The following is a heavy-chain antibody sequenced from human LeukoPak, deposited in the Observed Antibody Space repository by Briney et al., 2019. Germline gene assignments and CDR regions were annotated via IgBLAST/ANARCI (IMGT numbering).Heavy chain of an antibody. J-gene: IGHJ4*02. CDR3: ARHFYGSGTYYHFGY. CDR1: GYTFTSYG. Sequence: ASVKASCKASGYTFTSYGISWVRQAPGQGPEWMGWISPYNGNTNYAQKLQGRATMTTDTSTSTAYMELRSLRSDDTAVYYCARHFYGSGTYYHFGYWGQGTLVTVSS. CDR2: ISPYNGNT. V-gene: IGHV1-18*01. D-gene: IGHD3-10*01.